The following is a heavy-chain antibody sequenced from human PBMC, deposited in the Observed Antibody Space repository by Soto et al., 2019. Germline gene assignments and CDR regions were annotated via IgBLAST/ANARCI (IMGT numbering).Heavy chain of an antibody. CDR2: IVSDGSNK. CDR1: GFTFSRYG. CDR3: ARDDAFQNENGFDI. D-gene: IGHD1-1*01. V-gene: IGHV3-33*01. Sequence: QVQLVESGGGVVQPGRSLRLSCAASGFTFSRYGFHWVRQAPGKGLEWVAVIVSDGSNKYHADSVEGRFTISRDNSKDTLCLQMNSLRAEDTAVYYCARDDAFQNENGFDIWGQGTMVTVSS. J-gene: IGHJ3*02.